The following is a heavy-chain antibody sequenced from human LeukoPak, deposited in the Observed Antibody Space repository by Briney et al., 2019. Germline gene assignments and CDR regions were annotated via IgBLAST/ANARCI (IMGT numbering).Heavy chain of an antibody. CDR3: ARLRPGESYGSPLDY. V-gene: IGHV1-69*04. CDR1: GGTFSSYA. D-gene: IGHD3-10*01. Sequence: ASVKVSCKASGGTFSSYAISWVRQAPGQGLEWMGRIIPILGIANYAQKFQGRVTITADKSTSTAYMELSSLRSEDTAVYYCARLRPGESYGSPLDYWGQGTLVTVSS. J-gene: IGHJ4*02. CDR2: IIPILGIA.